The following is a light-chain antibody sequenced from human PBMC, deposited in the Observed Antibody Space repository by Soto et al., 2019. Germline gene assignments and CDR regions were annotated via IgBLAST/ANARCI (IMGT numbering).Light chain of an antibody. Sequence: EIVMTQSPATLSVPPGERATLSCRASQSVSSNLAWYQQKPGQAPRLLIYGASTRATGIPARFSGSGSGTEFTLTIRSLQPDDFATYYCQHYNSYSEAFGQGTKVDIK. J-gene: IGKJ1*01. CDR2: GAS. CDR1: QSVSSN. CDR3: QHYNSYSEA. V-gene: IGKV3-15*01.